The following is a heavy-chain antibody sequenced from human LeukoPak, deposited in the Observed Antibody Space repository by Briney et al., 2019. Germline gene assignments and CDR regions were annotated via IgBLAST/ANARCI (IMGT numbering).Heavy chain of an antibody. D-gene: IGHD2-8*02. CDR1: GFTFSNYV. V-gene: IGHV3-30*14. Sequence: GGSLRLSCASSGFTFSNYVLYWVRQAPGKGLEWVAGMSHDGSKIYYADPVKGRFTVSRDNSKNTLYLQMNSLRVEDTAVYSCARDREPGTSASRFDYWGQGTLVTVSS. CDR3: ARDREPGTSASRFDY. J-gene: IGHJ4*02. CDR2: MSHDGSKI.